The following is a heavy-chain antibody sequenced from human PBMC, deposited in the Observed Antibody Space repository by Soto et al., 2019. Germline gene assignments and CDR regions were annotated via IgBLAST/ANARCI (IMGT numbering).Heavy chain of an antibody. J-gene: IGHJ6*02. CDR1: GYTFTSYG. Sequence: GAAVKVSCKASGYTFTSYGISWVRQATGQGLEWMGWISAYNGNTNYAQKLQGRVTMTTDTSTSTAHMELRSLRSDDTAVYYCARCVAVAGTSFMGYYYGMDVWGQGTTVPVSS. V-gene: IGHV1-18*01. D-gene: IGHD6-19*01. CDR2: ISAYNGNT. CDR3: ARCVAVAGTSFMGYYYGMDV.